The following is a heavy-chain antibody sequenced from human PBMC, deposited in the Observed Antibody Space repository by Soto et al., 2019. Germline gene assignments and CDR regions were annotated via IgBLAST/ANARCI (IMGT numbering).Heavy chain of an antibody. CDR1: GGSISSSNW. CDR2: IYHSGST. CDR3: ARVSGSYYYGMDV. V-gene: IGHV4-4*02. Sequence: QVQLQESGPGLVKPSGTLSLTCAVSGGSISSSNWWSWVRQPPGKGLEWIGEIYHSGSTNHNPSLTSRVTISVYTSNTQFPLKLSSVTAADTAVYYCARVSGSYYYGMDVWGQGTTVTVSS. J-gene: IGHJ6*02. D-gene: IGHD1-26*01.